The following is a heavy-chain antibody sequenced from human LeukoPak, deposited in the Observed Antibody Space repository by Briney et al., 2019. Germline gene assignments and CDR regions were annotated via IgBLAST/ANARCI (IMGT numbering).Heavy chain of an antibody. V-gene: IGHV4-59*08. D-gene: IGHD6-13*01. CDR3: ARAPLVHFDY. CDR1: GFTFNNYA. J-gene: IGHJ4*02. Sequence: GSLRLSCAASGFTFNNYAMSWVRQPPGKALEWIGNIFYSGSTYYSPSLKSRVTISLDTSRNQFSLKLSSVTAADTAVYYCARAPLVHFDYWGQGTLVTVSS. CDR2: IFYSGST.